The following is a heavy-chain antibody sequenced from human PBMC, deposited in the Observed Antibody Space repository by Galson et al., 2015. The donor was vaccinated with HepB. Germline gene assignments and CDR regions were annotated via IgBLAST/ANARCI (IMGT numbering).Heavy chain of an antibody. V-gene: IGHV3-23*01. CDR3: AKVSSSSWYWHYFDY. CDR1: GFTFSSYA. J-gene: IGHJ4*02. CDR2: IGGGGGSA. D-gene: IGHD6-13*01. Sequence: SLRLSCAASGFTFSSYAMSWVRQAPGTGLEWVSVIGGGGGSAYYADSVKGRFTISRDNSKTTVYLQMNSLRAEDTAVYYCAKVSSSSWYWHYFDYWGQGTLVTVSS.